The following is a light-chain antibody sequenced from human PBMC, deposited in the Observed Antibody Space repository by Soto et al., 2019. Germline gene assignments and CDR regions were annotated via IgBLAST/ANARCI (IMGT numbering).Light chain of an antibody. CDR2: GAS. Sequence: EIVLTQSPGTLSLSPGEGATLSCRASQSVSSNYLAWYQQKPGQAPRLLIYGASSRATGIPDTFSGSGSGTDFTLSISRLVPEDFAVYYCQQYGSAPSTFGGGTKVEIK. CDR3: QQYGSAPST. CDR1: QSVSSNY. V-gene: IGKV3-20*01. J-gene: IGKJ4*01.